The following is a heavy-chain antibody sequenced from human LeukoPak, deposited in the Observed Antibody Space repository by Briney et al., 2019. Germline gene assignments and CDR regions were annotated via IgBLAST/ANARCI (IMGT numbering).Heavy chain of an antibody. CDR3: ASPYSSGWSIPFGD. CDR2: ISYDGSNK. D-gene: IGHD6-19*01. Sequence: PGRSLRLSCAASGFTFSSYSMHWVSQAPGKGLEWVAAISYDGSNKYHADSVKGRFTISRDNSKNTLYLQMNSLRADDTAVYYCASPYSSGWSIPFGDWGQGTLITVSS. CDR1: GFTFSSYS. V-gene: IGHV3-30*04. J-gene: IGHJ4*02.